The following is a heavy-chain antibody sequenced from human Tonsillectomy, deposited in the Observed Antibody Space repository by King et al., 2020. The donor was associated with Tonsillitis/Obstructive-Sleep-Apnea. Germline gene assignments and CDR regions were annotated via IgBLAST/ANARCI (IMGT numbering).Heavy chain of an antibody. CDR1: GGSVSSGSYY. J-gene: IGHJ4*02. Sequence: QLQESGPGLVKPSETLSLTCTVSGGSVSSGSYYWSWIRQPPGKGLEWIGYIYYSGSTNYNPSLKSRVTISVDTSKNQFSLKLSSVTAADTAVYYLAREKSDYAFDYWGQGTLVTVSS. CDR2: IYYSGST. CDR3: AREKSDYAFDY. V-gene: IGHV4-61*01. D-gene: IGHD4-17*01.